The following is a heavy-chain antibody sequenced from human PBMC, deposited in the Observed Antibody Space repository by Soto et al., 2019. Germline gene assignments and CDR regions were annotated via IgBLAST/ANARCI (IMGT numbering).Heavy chain of an antibody. V-gene: IGHV4-61*01. CDR3: ARIVVGATVDL. CDR1: GDSVSTDRYF. Sequence: SETLSLTCSVSGDSVSTDRYFWTWILQPPGKGLEWIAYISYTGDTNYNPSLTSRVTISIDTSRNQFSLTLTSVTAADTAVDYCARIVVGATVDLWGQGSLVTV. J-gene: IGHJ5*02. CDR2: ISYTGDT. D-gene: IGHD1-26*01.